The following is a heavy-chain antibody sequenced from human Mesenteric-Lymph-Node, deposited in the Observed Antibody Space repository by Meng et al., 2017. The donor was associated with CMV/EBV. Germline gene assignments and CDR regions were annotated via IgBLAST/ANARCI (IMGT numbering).Heavy chain of an antibody. J-gene: IGHJ5*02. D-gene: IGHD3-10*01. CDR2: INTNTGNP. Sequence: ASGYTFTSYAMNWVRQAPGQGLEWMGWINTNTGNPTYAQGFTGRFVFSLDTSVSTAYLQISSLKAEDTAVYYCARGVTYGSGRGWFDPWGQGTLAPSPQ. CDR3: ARGVTYGSGRGWFDP. V-gene: IGHV7-4-1*02. CDR1: GYTFTSYA.